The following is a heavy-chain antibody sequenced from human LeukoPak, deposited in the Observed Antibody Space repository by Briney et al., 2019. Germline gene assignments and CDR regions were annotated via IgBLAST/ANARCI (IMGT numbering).Heavy chain of an antibody. D-gene: IGHD1-26*01. CDR1: GGTFSSYA. CDR3: ARSGFGQGWELRGSYFDY. J-gene: IGHJ4*02. V-gene: IGHV1-69*05. CDR2: IIPIFGTA. Sequence: SVKVSCKASGGTFSSYAISWVRQAPGQGLEWMGRIIPIFGTANYAQKFQGRVTITTDESTSTAYMELSSLRSEDTAVYYCARSGFGQGWELRGSYFDYWGQGTLVTVSS.